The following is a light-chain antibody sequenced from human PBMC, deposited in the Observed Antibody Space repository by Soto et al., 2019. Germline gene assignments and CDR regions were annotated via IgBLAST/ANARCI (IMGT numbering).Light chain of an antibody. V-gene: IGLV2-14*01. Sequence: QSVRTQPASVSWSPGQTITISGTGTSSDIGGYNAVSWYQHHPGKAPKLIIYEVTHRPSGVSDRFSASKSGNTASLTISGLQAEDEADYYCNSFRVSHLYVFGTGTKV. CDR3: NSFRVSHLYV. CDR2: EVT. J-gene: IGLJ1*01. CDR1: SSDIGGYNA.